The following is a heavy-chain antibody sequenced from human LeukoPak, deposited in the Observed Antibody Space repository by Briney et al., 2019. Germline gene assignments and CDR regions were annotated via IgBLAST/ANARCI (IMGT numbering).Heavy chain of an antibody. CDR3: ARKGKYQPPDY. Sequence: SETLSLTCTVSGSSISSGGYYWSWIRQHPGKGLEWIGYIYYSGSTYYNPSLKSRVTISVDTSKNQFSLKLSSVTAADTAVYYCARKGKYQPPDYWGQGTLVTVSS. J-gene: IGHJ4*02. V-gene: IGHV4-31*03. D-gene: IGHD2-2*01. CDR2: IYYSGST. CDR1: GSSISSGGYY.